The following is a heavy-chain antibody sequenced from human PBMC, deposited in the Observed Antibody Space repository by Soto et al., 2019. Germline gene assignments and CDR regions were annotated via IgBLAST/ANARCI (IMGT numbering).Heavy chain of an antibody. CDR1: GFAFNNYG. CDR3: AREDSIIIPAVSDF. J-gene: IGHJ4*02. V-gene: IGHV3-21*01. D-gene: IGHD2-2*01. Sequence: PGGSLRLSCTVSGFAFNNYGINWVRQAPGKGLEWVSSISKSDYTYYSDSVKGRFTISRDNAKNSVYLQMNTLRVEDTAVYYCAREDSIIIPAVSDFWGQGTLVT. CDR2: ISKSDYT.